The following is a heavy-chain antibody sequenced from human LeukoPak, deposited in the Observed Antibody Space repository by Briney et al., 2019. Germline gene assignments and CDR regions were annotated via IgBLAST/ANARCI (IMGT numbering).Heavy chain of an antibody. J-gene: IGHJ2*01. CDR3: ARGILGKGYFDL. Sequence: SETLSLTCVVYGGSFRDYYWCWIRQTPGEGLQWIGGIKHSGSTDFNPSLKSRVTMSIDTSKNQFSLKLTSVTAADTALYYCARGILGKGYFDLWGRDTLVTVSS. CDR2: IKHSGST. CDR1: GGSFRDYY. V-gene: IGHV4-34*01. D-gene: IGHD3-3*01.